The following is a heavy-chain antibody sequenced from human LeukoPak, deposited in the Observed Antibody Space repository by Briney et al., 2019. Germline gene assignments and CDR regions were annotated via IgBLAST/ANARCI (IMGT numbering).Heavy chain of an antibody. Sequence: GGSLRLSCAASGFTFRFYGMSWVRQAPGKGLEWISYIVSSGTTIYYADSVKGRFTISRDNAKNSLFLQMNILRAEDTAVYYCARERFYSGSFYYFDYWGQGALVTVSS. CDR1: GFTFRFYG. D-gene: IGHD1-26*01. CDR3: ARERFYSGSFYYFDY. CDR2: IVSSGTTI. J-gene: IGHJ4*02. V-gene: IGHV3-48*03.